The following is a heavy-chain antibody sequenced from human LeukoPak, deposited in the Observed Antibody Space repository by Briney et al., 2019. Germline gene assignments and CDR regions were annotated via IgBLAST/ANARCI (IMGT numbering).Heavy chain of an antibody. J-gene: IGHJ3*02. V-gene: IGHV4-59*12. Sequence: SETLSLTCTVSGGSISSYYWSWIRQPPGKGLEWIGYIYYSGSTNYNPSLKSRVTISVDTSKNQFSLKLSSVTAADTAVYYCARDLDNYDYVWQGSAFDIWGQGTMVTVSS. CDR1: GGSISSYY. CDR2: IYYSGST. D-gene: IGHD3-16*01. CDR3: ARDLDNYDYVWQGSAFDI.